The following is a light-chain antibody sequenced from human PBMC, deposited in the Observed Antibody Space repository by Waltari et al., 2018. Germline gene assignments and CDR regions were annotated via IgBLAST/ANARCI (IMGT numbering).Light chain of an antibody. Sequence: IPLTQSPSSLYASVGDRVTITCRASQGISNYLALYQQKPGTAPKLLIYAASTWQSGVPSRFSGSGSGTDFTLTISSLQPEDFATYYCQQLNSYQWTFGQGTKVEIK. CDR1: QGISNY. CDR3: QQLNSYQWT. V-gene: IGKV1-9*01. CDR2: AAS. J-gene: IGKJ1*01.